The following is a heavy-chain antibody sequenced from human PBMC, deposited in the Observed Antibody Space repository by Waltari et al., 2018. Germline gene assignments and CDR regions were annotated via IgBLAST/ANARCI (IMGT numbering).Heavy chain of an antibody. D-gene: IGHD2-15*01. Sequence: QVQLQESGPGLVKPSETLSLTCTVYGGSFSGYYWSWIRQPHGKGLEWIGEINHSGSTNYNPSLKSRVTISVDTSKNQFSLKLSSVTAADTAVYYCAREEDIVVVVEVGAFDIWGQGTMVTVSS. CDR3: AREEDIVVVVEVGAFDI. CDR2: INHSGST. CDR1: GGSFSGYY. V-gene: IGHV4-34*01. J-gene: IGHJ3*02.